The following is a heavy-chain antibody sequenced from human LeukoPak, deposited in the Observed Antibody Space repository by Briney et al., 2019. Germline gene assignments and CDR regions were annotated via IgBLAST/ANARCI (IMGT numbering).Heavy chain of an antibody. CDR3: FTVTTGVPNAFDI. J-gene: IGHJ3*02. CDR2: IVVGSGNT. D-gene: IGHD4-17*01. CDR1: GFTXTSSA. V-gene: IGHV1-58*02. Sequence: SVKVSCKASGFTXTSSAMQWVRQARGQRLEWIGWIVVGSGNTNYAQKFQERVTITRDMSTSTAYMELSSLRSEDTAVYYCFTVTTGVPNAFDIWGQGTMVTVSS.